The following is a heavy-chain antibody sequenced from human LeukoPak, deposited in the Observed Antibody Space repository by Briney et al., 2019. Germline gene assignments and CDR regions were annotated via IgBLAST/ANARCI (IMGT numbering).Heavy chain of an antibody. J-gene: IGHJ4*02. V-gene: IGHV1-69*04. CDR2: IIPILGIA. CDR1: GYTFTSYA. CDR3: ARDGDGGNSDY. D-gene: IGHD4-23*01. Sequence: SVKVSCKASGYTFTSYAISWVRQAPGQGLEWMGRIIPILGIANYAQKFQGRVTITADKSTSTAYMELSSLRSEDTAVYYCARDGDGGNSDYWGQGTLVTVSS.